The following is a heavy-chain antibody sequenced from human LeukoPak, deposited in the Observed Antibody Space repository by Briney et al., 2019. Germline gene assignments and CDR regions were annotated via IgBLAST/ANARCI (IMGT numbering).Heavy chain of an antibody. D-gene: IGHD6-13*01. CDR1: GGSISSYY. J-gene: IGHJ5*02. V-gene: IGHV4-59*01. Sequence: ASETLSLTCTVSGGSISSYYWSWIRQPPGKGLEWIGYIYYSGSTNYNPSLKSRVTISVDTSKNQFSLKLSSVTAADTAVYYCARARGGYSSSWQNWFDPWGQGTLVTVSS. CDR2: IYYSGST. CDR3: ARARGGYSSSWQNWFDP.